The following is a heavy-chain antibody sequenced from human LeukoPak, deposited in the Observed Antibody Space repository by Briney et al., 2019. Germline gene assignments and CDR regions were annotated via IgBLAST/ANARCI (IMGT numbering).Heavy chain of an antibody. CDR3: ASNPPRTGDFNS. J-gene: IGHJ4*02. D-gene: IGHD7-27*01. CDR2: IIPIFGTA. Sequence: GASVKVSCKASGGTFSSYAISWVRQAPGQGLEWMGGIIPIFGTANYAQKFQGRVTITADESTSTAYMELYSLRSEDTAVYFCASNPPRTGDFNSWGQGALVTVSS. V-gene: IGHV1-69*13. CDR1: GGTFSSYA.